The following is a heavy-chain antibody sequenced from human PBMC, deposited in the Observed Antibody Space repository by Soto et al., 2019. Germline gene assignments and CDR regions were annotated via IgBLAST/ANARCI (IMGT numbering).Heavy chain of an antibody. CDR3: ATQATYGDYGYYYLDV. CDR2: IYYSEST. Sequence: VKGLEWIGYIYYSESTYYNPSLKSRFTIAVDKSKNQFSLKLSSVTAADTAVYYCATQATYGDYGYYYLDVWGKGTTVSV. V-gene: IGHV4-30-2*03. D-gene: IGHD4-17*01. J-gene: IGHJ6*03.